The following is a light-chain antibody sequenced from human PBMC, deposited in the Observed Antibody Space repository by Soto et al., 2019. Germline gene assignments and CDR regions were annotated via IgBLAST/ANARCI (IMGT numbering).Light chain of an antibody. V-gene: IGKV3-11*01. CDR1: QSVSSH. CDR2: DAS. Sequence: EIVLTQSPATLSLSPGERATLSCRASQSVSSHLAWYQQKPGQAPRLLIYDASNRATGIPARFSGSGSGTDLTLTISSLEPADFAVYYCQQRNTWPRTFGGGTKVEIK. J-gene: IGKJ4*01. CDR3: QQRNTWPRT.